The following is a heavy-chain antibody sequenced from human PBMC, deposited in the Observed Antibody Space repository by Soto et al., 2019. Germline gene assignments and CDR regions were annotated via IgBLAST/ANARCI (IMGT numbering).Heavy chain of an antibody. CDR3: AREWSAFYI. CDR2: VHDSGAT. Sequence: QMQLQGSGPGLVKPSETLSLTCAVSGGSINSYYWHWIRQPPGEGLDWIGYVHDSGATYYNPSLKSRVTMSIDMSKNQFSLMLNSVTAADAAVYYCAREWSAFYILDHGTMVTVSS. J-gene: IGHJ3*02. V-gene: IGHV4-59*01. D-gene: IGHD1-26*01. CDR1: GGSINSYY.